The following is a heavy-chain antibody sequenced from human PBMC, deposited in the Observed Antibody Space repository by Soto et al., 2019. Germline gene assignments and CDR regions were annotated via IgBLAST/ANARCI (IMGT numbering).Heavy chain of an antibody. CDR2: ISSDGGKT. V-gene: IGHV3-64D*06. CDR3: VKDRWVDF. J-gene: IGHJ4*02. D-gene: IGHD3-16*01. CDR1: GFNFSNYG. Sequence: GGSLRLSCVASGFNFSNYGLHWVRQAPGKGLEYVSSISSDGGKTYYADSVKGRFTISGDNSKNTLYLQMSSLKTGDTAVYYCVKDRWVDFWGQGTLVTVSS.